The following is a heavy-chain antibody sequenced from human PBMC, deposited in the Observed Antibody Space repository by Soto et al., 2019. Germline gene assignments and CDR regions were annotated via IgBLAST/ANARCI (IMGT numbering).Heavy chain of an antibody. CDR3: ARGPHYYDSSGYGAGDDH. CDR1: GGTFSSYA. D-gene: IGHD3-22*01. Sequence: QVQLVQSGAEVKKPGASVKVSCKDSGGTFSSYAINWVRQAPGQGLEWMGGIIPIFGTANYARKFQGRVTITADKSTSTAYMELSSMTSDDTAVYYCARGPHYYDSSGYGAGDDHWGQGTLVTVSS. CDR2: IIPIFGTA. J-gene: IGHJ5*02. V-gene: IGHV1-69*06.